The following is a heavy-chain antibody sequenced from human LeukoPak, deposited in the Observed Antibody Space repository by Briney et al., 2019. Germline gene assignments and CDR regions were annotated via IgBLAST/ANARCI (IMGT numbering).Heavy chain of an antibody. CDR3: ARSNVDTAMVNSYYFDY. CDR1: GFTFSSYG. Sequence: GGSLRLSCAASGFTFSSYGMHWVRQALGKGLEWVAVIWYDGSNKYYADSVKGRFTISRDNSKNTLYLQMNSLRAEDTAVYYCARSNVDTAMVNSYYFDYWGQGTLVTVSS. J-gene: IGHJ4*02. D-gene: IGHD5-18*01. V-gene: IGHV3-33*01. CDR2: IWYDGSNK.